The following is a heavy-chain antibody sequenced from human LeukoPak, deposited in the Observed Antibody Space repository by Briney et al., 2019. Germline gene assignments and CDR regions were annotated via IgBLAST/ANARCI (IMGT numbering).Heavy chain of an antibody. CDR3: ARDLARITMIVVVTEDAFDI. CDR1: GFTFSSYS. D-gene: IGHD3-22*01. CDR2: ISSSSSYI. V-gene: IGHV3-21*01. J-gene: IGHJ3*02. Sequence: GGSLRLSCAASGFTFSSYSMNWVRQAPGKGREWVSSISSSSSYIYYADSVKGRFTISRDNAKNSLYLQMNSLRAEDTAVYYCARDLARITMIVVVTEDAFDIWGQGTMVTVSS.